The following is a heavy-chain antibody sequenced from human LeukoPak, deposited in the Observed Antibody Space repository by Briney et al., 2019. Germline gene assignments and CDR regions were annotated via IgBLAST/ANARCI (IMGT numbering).Heavy chain of an antibody. J-gene: IGHJ4*02. CDR3: ARDATGLDY. CDR2: IYRDGSST. D-gene: IGHD2-15*01. V-gene: IGHV3-74*01. Sequence: PGGSLRLSCAASGFTFSSYWMHWVRQAPGKGLVWVSRIYRDGSSTSYADSVKGRFTISRDNAKTTLYLQMNSLRAEDTAVYYCARDATGLDYWGQGTLVTVSS. CDR1: GFTFSSYW.